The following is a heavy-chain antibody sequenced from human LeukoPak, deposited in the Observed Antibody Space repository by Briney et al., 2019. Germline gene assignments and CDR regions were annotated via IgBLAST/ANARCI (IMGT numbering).Heavy chain of an antibody. V-gene: IGHV1-2*02. CDR1: GYTFTGYY. D-gene: IGHD6-19*01. CDR3: ARGIAVAYSWFDP. J-gene: IGHJ5*02. CDR2: IYPNSGAT. Sequence: ASVKVSCKASGYTFTGYYMHWVRQAPGQGLEWMGWIYPNSGATKYAQKFQGRVTMTRDTSISTAYMELSGLRSDYTAVYYCARGIAVAYSWFDPWGQGTLVTVSS.